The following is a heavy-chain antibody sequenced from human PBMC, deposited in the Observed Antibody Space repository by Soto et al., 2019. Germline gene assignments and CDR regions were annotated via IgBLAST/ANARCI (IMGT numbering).Heavy chain of an antibody. J-gene: IGHJ4*02. CDR3: ARDLGGWPDD. Sequence: ASVKVSCKAYGYTFSSYGLSWVRQAPGQGLEWMGWISAYSGNTVYTQRFKGRLTMATDTSTGTAYMELRSLRSDDTAVYDCARDLGGWPDDWGQGTLVTVSS. V-gene: IGHV1-18*01. CDR1: GYTFSSYG. D-gene: IGHD2-15*01. CDR2: ISAYSGNT.